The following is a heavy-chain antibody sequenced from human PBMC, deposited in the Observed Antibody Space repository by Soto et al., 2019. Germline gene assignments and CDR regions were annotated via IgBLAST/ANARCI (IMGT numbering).Heavy chain of an antibody. CDR3: AREKSTVSEFAFDY. CDR2: IIPIFGTA. J-gene: IGHJ4*02. V-gene: IGHV1-69*01. Sequence: QVQLVQSGAEVKKPGSSVKVSCKASGGTFSSYAMSWVRQAPGQGLEWMGGIIPIFGTANYAQKFQGRVTITADESTSTAYMGLSSLRSEDTAVYYCAREKSTVSEFAFDYWGQGTLVTVSS. CDR1: GGTFSSYA. D-gene: IGHD4-17*01.